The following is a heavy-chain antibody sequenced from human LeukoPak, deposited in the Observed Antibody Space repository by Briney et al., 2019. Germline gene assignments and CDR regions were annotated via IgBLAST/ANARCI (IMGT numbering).Heavy chain of an antibody. CDR2: INPNSGGT. V-gene: IGHV1-2*06. CDR1: RYTFTGYY. D-gene: IGHD2-2*01. Sequence: ASVKVSCKASRYTFTGYYMHWVRQAPGQGLEWMGRINPNSGGTNYAQKFQGRVTMTRDTSISTAYMELSRLSSDDTAVYYCARGRGDIVVVPAAVLIDYWGQGTLVTVSS. CDR3: ARGRGDIVVVPAAVLIDY. J-gene: IGHJ4*02.